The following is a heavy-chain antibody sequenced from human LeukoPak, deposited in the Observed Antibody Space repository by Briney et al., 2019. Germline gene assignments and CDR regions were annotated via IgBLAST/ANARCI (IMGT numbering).Heavy chain of an antibody. V-gene: IGHV4-34*01. CDR3: ASSNHFWSGYYLLDY. J-gene: IGHJ4*02. Sequence: SETLSLTCAVYGVSFSGYYWSWIRQPPGKGLEWIGEIDHSGSPNYNPSLKSRVTISVDTSKNQFSLELSSVTAADTAVYYCASSNHFWSGYYLLDYWSQGTLVTVSS. CDR2: IDHSGSP. D-gene: IGHD3-3*02. CDR1: GVSFSGYY.